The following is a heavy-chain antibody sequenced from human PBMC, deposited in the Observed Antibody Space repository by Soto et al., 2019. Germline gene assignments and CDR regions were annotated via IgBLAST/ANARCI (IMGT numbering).Heavy chain of an antibody. V-gene: IGHV4-39*01. CDR1: GGSISSSSYY. Sequence: SETLSLTCTVSGGSISSSSYYWGWIRQPPGKGLEWIGSIYYSGSTYYNPSLKSRVTISVDTSKNQFSLKLSSVTAADTAVYYCARHLGYDFWSDYDYYYYYGMDVWGQGTTVTVSS. J-gene: IGHJ6*02. CDR3: ARHLGYDFWSDYDYYYYYGMDV. D-gene: IGHD3-3*01. CDR2: IYYSGST.